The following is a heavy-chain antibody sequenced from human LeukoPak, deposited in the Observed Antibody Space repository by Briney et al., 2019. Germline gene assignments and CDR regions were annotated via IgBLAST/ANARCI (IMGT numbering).Heavy chain of an antibody. V-gene: IGHV3-64*02. CDR1: GFTFSSHA. CDR3: ARGHYGLDV. J-gene: IGHJ6*02. CDR2: TNTDGNYI. D-gene: IGHD3-10*01. Sequence: GGSLRLSCGASGFTFSSHAMHWVRQAPGKGLEYVSSTNTDGNYIYYVESVRGRFTISRDNSKNSAHLQMDTLRVEGSAVYYCARGHYGLDVWGQGTTVTVSS.